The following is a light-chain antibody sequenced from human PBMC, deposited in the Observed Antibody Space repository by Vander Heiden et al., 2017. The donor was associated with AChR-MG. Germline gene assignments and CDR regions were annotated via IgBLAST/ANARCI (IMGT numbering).Light chain of an antibody. CDR2: DAS. V-gene: IGKV1-33*01. Sequence: DIQMTQSPSSLSASVGDRVTITCQASQDISNYLNWYQQKPGKAPKLLIYDASKLETGVPSRFSGSGSGTDFTFTISSLQPENLAKYYWQQDDNLPLFGGGTKVEIK. J-gene: IGKJ4*01. CDR1: QDISNY. CDR3: QQDDNLPL.